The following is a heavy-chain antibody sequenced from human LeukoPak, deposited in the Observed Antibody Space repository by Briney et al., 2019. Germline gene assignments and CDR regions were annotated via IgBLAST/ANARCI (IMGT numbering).Heavy chain of an antibody. J-gene: IGHJ6*04. V-gene: IGHV3-11*01. CDR3: VREPRVSEPEGTV. D-gene: IGHD6-6*01. CDR2: ITTGNTE. CDR1: RF. Sequence: PGGSLRLSSAASRFRIRQAPGKGLEWVSYITTGNTEYYADSVKGRFTISRDDAKNSVYLQMNSLRAEDTAVYYCVREPRVSEPEGTVWGKGTTVTVSP.